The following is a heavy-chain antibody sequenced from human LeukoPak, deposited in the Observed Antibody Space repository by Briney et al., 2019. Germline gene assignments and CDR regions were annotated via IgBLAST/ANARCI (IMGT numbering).Heavy chain of an antibody. Sequence: SETLSLTCTVSGGSMSGAYWSWIRQPPGKGLEWIGYIFYTGTTNYNFSLKSRLTISVDTSKNQFSLRLTSVTAADTAVYYCARGWGYFDYWGQGTLVTVSS. D-gene: IGHD6-19*01. J-gene: IGHJ4*02. CDR2: IFYTGTT. CDR3: ARGWGYFDY. V-gene: IGHV4-59*01. CDR1: GGSMSGAY.